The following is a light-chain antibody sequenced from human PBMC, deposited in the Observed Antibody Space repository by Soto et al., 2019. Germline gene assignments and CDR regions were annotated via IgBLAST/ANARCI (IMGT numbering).Light chain of an antibody. CDR2: WAS. CDR3: QQYYSIPPT. V-gene: IGKV4-1*01. CDR1: QSVLYSSNNNNF. J-gene: IGKJ1*01. Sequence: DIVMSQSPDSLVVSLGERATINCKSSQSVLYSSNNNNFLAWYQQKPGQPPKLLIYWASTRESGVPDRFSGSGSGTDFTLTISSLQADDVAVYYCQQYYSIPPTFGQGTKVEIK.